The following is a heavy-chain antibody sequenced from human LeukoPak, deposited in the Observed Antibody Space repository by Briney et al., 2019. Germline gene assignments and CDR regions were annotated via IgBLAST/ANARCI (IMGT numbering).Heavy chain of an antibody. D-gene: IGHD6-19*01. CDR3: APESGGWYGSGC. Sequence: EASVKVSCKASGGTFSSYTISWVRQAPGQGLEWMGRIIPILGIANYAQKFQGRVTITADKSTSTAYMELSSLRSEDTAVYYCAPESGGWYGSGCWGQGTLVTVSS. CDR2: IIPILGIA. CDR1: GGTFSSYT. J-gene: IGHJ4*02. V-gene: IGHV1-69*02.